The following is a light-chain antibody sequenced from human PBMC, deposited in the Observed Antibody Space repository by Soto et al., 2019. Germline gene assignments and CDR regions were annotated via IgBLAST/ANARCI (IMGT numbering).Light chain of an antibody. Sequence: EIVLTQSPATLSLSPGERATLSCRASHSISSYLAWYRQIPGQAPRLLIYDASNRATCIPDRFSGGGSGTDLPLTISSLEPEDFAVYYCQQRSNLPPTFGQGTRMEIK. V-gene: IGKV3-11*01. CDR2: DAS. J-gene: IGKJ5*01. CDR3: QQRSNLPPT. CDR1: HSISSY.